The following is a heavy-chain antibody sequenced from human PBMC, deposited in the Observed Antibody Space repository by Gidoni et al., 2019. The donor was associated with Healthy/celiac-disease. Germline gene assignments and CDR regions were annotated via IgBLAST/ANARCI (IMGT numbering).Heavy chain of an antibody. CDR2: INHSGST. CDR3: ARGRYDDVGGSYRYGSEKDY. V-gene: IGHV4-34*01. D-gene: IGHD3-16*02. CDR1: GGSFSCSY. J-gene: IGHJ4*02. Sequence: QVQLQQWGAGLLKPSETLSLTCSVYGGSFSCSYWSWIRQPPGKGLEWIGEINHSGSTTYNPSLRSRVTISVDTSKIQFSLKLSSETAANTAEYYSARGRYDDVGGSYRYGSEKDYWGQGTLVTVSS.